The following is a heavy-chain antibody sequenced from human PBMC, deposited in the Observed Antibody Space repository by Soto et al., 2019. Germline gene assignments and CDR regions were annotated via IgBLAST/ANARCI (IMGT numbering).Heavy chain of an antibody. CDR1: GFTFSSYW. D-gene: IGHD5-18*01. Sequence: GGSLRLSCAASGFTFSSYWMSWVRQAPGKGLEWVANIKQDGSEKYYVDSVKGRFTISRDNAKNSLYLQMNSLRAEDTSVYYCARGPETTMEHYYYYYYMDVWGKGTTVTVSS. CDR3: ARGPETTMEHYYYYYYMDV. V-gene: IGHV3-7*01. CDR2: IKQDGSEK. J-gene: IGHJ6*03.